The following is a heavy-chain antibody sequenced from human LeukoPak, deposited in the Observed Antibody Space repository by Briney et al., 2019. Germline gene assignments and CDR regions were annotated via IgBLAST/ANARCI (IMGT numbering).Heavy chain of an antibody. D-gene: IGHD3-10*01. CDR3: ARSPGEVVNPEYAFDI. J-gene: IGHJ3*02. CDR2: ISSNGGST. V-gene: IGHV3-64*01. Sequence: GGSLRLSCAASGFTFSSYAMHWVRQAPGKGLEYVSAISSNGGSTYYANSVKGRFTISRDNSKNALYLQMGSLRAEDMAVYYCARSPGEVVNPEYAFDIWGQGTMVTVSS. CDR1: GFTFSSYA.